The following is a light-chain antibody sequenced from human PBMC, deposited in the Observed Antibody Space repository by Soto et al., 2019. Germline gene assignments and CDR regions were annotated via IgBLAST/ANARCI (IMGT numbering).Light chain of an antibody. CDR2: KAS. V-gene: IGKV1-5*03. CDR3: QQYKSFPRT. Sequence: DIQLTQSPSTLSASVGDRVTITCRASQSISSWLAWYQQKPGKAPKLLIYKASSLESGVPSRFSGSGSGTEFTLTLSSLQPDDFATYYCQQYKSFPRTFGQGTKLETK. J-gene: IGKJ2*01. CDR1: QSISSW.